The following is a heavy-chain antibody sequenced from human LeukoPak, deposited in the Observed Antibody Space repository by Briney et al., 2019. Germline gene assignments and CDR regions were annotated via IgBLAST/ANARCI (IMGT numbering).Heavy chain of an antibody. V-gene: IGHV1-2*02. Sequence: ASVEVSYKASGYTFTGYYMHWVRQAPGQGLEWMGWTNPNSGGTNYAQKFHGRVTITRDTSISTAYMELSRLKSDDTAVYYCARDVAAAGPRGWFDPWGQGTLVTVSS. CDR2: TNPNSGGT. D-gene: IGHD6-13*01. CDR3: ARDVAAAGPRGWFDP. J-gene: IGHJ5*02. CDR1: GYTFTGYY.